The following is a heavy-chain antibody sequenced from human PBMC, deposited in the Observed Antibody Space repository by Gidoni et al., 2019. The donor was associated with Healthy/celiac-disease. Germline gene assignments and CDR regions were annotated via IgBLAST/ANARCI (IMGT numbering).Heavy chain of an antibody. CDR3: ARDKGPGQQLVPFYFDY. Sequence: QVPLVESGGGVVQPGRSLRLSCSASGFPFSSYSMHWVRQAPGKGLEWVAGISYDGSNKYYADSVKGRFTISRDNSKNTLYLQMNSLRAEDTAVYYCARDKGPGQQLVPFYFDYWGQGTLVTVSS. D-gene: IGHD6-13*01. CDR2: ISYDGSNK. CDR1: GFPFSSYS. J-gene: IGHJ4*02. V-gene: IGHV3-30-3*01.